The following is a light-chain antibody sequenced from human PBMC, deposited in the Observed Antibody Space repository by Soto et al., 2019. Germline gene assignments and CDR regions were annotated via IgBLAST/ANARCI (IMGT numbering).Light chain of an antibody. CDR1: QDISSW. CDR3: QDASRILIT. CDR2: AAS. Sequence: IQMTQSPSSVSASVGDRVTITCRASQDISSWLAWYQQKPGKAPNLLIYAASISQSGVPSRLSYSGSGSYFTLTISSLQPEDFGTYYCQDASRILITVGQGTRLEIK. V-gene: IGKV1-12*01. J-gene: IGKJ5*01.